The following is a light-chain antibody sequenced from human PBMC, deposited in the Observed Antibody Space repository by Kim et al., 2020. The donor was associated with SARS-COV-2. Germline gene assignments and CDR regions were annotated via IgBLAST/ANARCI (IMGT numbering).Light chain of an antibody. J-gene: IGKJ1*01. CDR2: STS. Sequence: VSLGERATLSCRARQSVGNCVAWFQQKPGTAPRVLIYSTSTRDTGLPARFSVSGSGTEFTLTISSLQSEDFAVYFCQQYNNWPRTFGQGTKVDIK. CDR3: QQYNNWPRT. CDR1: QSVGNC. V-gene: IGKV3-15*01.